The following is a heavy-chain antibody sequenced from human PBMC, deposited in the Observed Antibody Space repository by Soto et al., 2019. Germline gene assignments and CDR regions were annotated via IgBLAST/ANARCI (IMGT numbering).Heavy chain of an antibody. CDR2: IKSKTDGGTT. Sequence: GGSLRLSCAASGFTFSNAWINWVRQAPGKGLEWVGRIKSKTDGGTTDFAAPVKGRFAISRDDSKNIAYMQMNSLKIEDTAVYYCTTDSYSDMTVVRLDNWGHGTLVTVSS. CDR1: GFTFSNAW. D-gene: IGHD3-22*01. V-gene: IGHV3-15*07. CDR3: TTDSYSDMTVVRLDN. J-gene: IGHJ4*01.